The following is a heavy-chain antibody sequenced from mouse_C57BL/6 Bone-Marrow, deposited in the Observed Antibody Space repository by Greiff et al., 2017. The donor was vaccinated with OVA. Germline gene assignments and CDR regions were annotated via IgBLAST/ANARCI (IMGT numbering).Heavy chain of an antibody. J-gene: IGHJ1*03. CDR2: FYPGGGSI. Sequence: VHLLQSGAELVKPGASVKLSCKASGYTFTEYSIHWVKQRPGQGLEWIGRFYPGGGSIKYNEKFKGKATLTADKSSSTAYMELSRLTSEDSAVYFCARNEVRWYFDDWGKGTTVTVSS. CDR1: GYTFTEYS. CDR3: ARNEVRWYFDD. V-gene: IGHV1-62-2*01.